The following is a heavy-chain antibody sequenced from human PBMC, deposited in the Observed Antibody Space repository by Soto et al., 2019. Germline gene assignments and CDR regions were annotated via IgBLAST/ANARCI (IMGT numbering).Heavy chain of an antibody. V-gene: IGHV3-72*01. J-gene: IGHJ3*01. CDR2: SKNKANSYIM. D-gene: IGHD2-15*01. CDR3: VVVGRTS. CDR1: GLNFIDYY. Sequence: EVQVVESGGGLVQPRGSLRLSCAVSGLNFIDYYFDWVRQSPGKGLEWVGRSKNKANSYIMEYAASVKGRFTISRDDSKNSVFLQMSSLKTEDTAVYYCVVVGRTSWGHGTTVTVPS.